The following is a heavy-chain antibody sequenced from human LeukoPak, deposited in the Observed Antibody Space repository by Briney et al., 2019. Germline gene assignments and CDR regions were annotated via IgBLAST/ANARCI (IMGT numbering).Heavy chain of an antibody. D-gene: IGHD2-15*01. CDR3: AKDGVRGTYCSGGSCYSRGIDY. Sequence: PGGSLRLSCAASGFTFSSYGMHWVRQAPGKGLEWVAVISYDGSSKYYADSVKGRFTISRDNSKNTLYLQMNSLRAEDTAVYYCAKDGVRGTYCSGGSCYSRGIDYWGQGTLVTVSS. V-gene: IGHV3-30*18. CDR2: ISYDGSSK. J-gene: IGHJ4*02. CDR1: GFTFSSYG.